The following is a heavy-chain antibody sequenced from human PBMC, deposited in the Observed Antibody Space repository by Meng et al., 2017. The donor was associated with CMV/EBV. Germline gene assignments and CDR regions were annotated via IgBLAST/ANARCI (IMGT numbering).Heavy chain of an antibody. Sequence: GGSLRLSCAASGFTFSSYAMSWVRQAPGKGLEWVSAISGSGGSTYYADSVKGRFTISRDNSKNTLYLQMNSLRAEDTAVYYCARVGRFLEWLDPEYYFDYWGQGTLVTVSS. J-gene: IGHJ4*02. CDR1: GFTFSSYA. V-gene: IGHV3-23*01. CDR2: ISGSGGST. CDR3: ARVGRFLEWLDPEYYFDY. D-gene: IGHD3-3*01.